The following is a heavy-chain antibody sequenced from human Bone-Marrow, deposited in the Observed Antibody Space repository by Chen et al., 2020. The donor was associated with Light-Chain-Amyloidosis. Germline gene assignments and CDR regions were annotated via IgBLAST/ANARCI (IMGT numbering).Heavy chain of an antibody. D-gene: IGHD6-13*01. CDR2: FDPEDGET. CDR3: ATSSYSSSWPNYYYYYGMDV. V-gene: IGHV1-24*01. CDR1: GYTLTELS. J-gene: IGHJ6*02. Sequence: QVQLVQSGAEVKKPGASVKVSCKVSGYTLTELSMHWVRQAPGKGLEWMGGFDPEDGETIYAQKFQGRVTMTEDTSTDTAYMELSSPRSEDTAVYYCATSSYSSSWPNYYYYYGMDVWGQGTTVTVSS.